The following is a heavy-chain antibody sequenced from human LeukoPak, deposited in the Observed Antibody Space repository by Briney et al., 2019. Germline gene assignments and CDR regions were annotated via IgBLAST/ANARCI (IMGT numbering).Heavy chain of an antibody. CDR3: ARKRPNYFDY. CDR1: GFTFSSYW. CDR2: IKQDGSEK. V-gene: IGHV3-7*01. J-gene: IGHJ4*02. Sequence: GGSLRLSCAASGFTFSSYWMSWVRQAPDKGLEWVANIKQDGSEKYYVDSVKGRFTISRDNAENSLYLQMNSLRAEDTALYYCARKRPNYFDYWGQGTLVTVSS.